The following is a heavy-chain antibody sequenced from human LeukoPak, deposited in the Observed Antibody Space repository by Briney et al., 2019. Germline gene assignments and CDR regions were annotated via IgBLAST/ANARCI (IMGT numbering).Heavy chain of an antibody. CDR3: ATGTRGYSYGYLYYYGMDV. CDR1: GYTLTELS. J-gene: IGHJ6*02. CDR2: FDPEDGET. D-gene: IGHD5-18*01. V-gene: IGHV1-24*01. Sequence: GASVKVSCKVSGYTLTELSMHWVRQAPGKGLEWMGGFDPEDGETIYAQKFQGRVTMTEDTSTDTAYMELSSLRSEDTAVYYCATGTRGYSYGYLYYYGMDVWGQGTTVTVSS.